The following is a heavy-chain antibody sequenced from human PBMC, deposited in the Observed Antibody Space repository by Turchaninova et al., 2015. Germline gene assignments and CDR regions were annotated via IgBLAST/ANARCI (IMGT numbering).Heavy chain of an antibody. D-gene: IGHD2-21*01. V-gene: IGHV5-51*01. CDR2: IYPGYFDT. CDR3: ARRLYSNGMDV. CDR1: GYSFTTYW. Sequence: EVQLVQSGAAVNKPGESLKISCKGSGYSFTTYWIGWVRQMPGKGLGWLGVIYPGYFDTKHSPSFQGQVTISADKYISTAYLQWSSLKASDTAMYYCARRLYSNGMDVWGQGTTVTVSS. J-gene: IGHJ6*02.